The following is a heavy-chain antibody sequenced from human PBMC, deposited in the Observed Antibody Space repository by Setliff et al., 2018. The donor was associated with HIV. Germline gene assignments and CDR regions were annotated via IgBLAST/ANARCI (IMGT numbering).Heavy chain of an antibody. D-gene: IGHD2-21*02. CDR1: GFTFSNYW. CDR3: ASSNVVVVTASVSDAFDI. CDR2: INTDGSSI. Sequence: PGGSLRLSCVASGFTFSNYWMHWVRQAPGKGLVWVSRINTDGSSISHADSVKGRFTISRDNAKNTLFLQMNSLRAEDTAVYYCASSNVVVVTASVSDAFDIWGQGTMVTVPS. V-gene: IGHV3-74*01. J-gene: IGHJ3*02.